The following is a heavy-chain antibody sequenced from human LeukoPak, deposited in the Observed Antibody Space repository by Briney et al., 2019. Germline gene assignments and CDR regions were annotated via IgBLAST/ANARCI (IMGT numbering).Heavy chain of an antibody. J-gene: IGHJ4*02. CDR3: ARHSSGWHLDF. Sequence: PSETLSLTCTVSGGSISDYYWSWIRQPPGKGLEWIGYIHYSGTTNCNPSLKSRVTMSVDTSKNQFSLKLNSVTAADTAVYYCARHSSGWHLDFWGQGTLSPSPQ. V-gene: IGHV4-59*01. CDR1: GGSISDYY. D-gene: IGHD6-19*01. CDR2: IHYSGTT.